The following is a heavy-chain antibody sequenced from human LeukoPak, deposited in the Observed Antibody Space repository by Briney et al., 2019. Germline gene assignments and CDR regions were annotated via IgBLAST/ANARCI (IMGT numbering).Heavy chain of an antibody. D-gene: IGHD1-26*01. V-gene: IGHV3-21*06. CDR1: GFTFSTSA. J-gene: IGHJ4*02. CDR2: INNVRSHI. Sequence: PGGSLRLSCAASGFTFSTSAMNWVRQAPGKGLEWVSSINNVRSHIYYADSVRGRFTISRDNANNVLYPQMNSLRAEDTAVYYCARDPTYYLRYGYFDSWGQGTLVTVSS. CDR3: ARDPTYYLRYGYFDS.